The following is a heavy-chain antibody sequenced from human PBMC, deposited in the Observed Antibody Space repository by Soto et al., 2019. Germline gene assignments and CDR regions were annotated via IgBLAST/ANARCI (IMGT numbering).Heavy chain of an antibody. D-gene: IGHD2-15*01. CDR2: TGSGTGPG. V-gene: IGHV1-69*06. J-gene: IGHJ4*02. CDR3: ARRDSGGFFRFFES. Sequence: ASVKVSCKASGGSLSTNPISWVRQAPGQGLEWMGGTGSGTGPGNNAQKFQGRLTVTADKSTSTVYMELTNLSSEDTAVYYCARRDSGGFFRFFESWGQGTLVTVSS. CDR1: GGSLSTNP.